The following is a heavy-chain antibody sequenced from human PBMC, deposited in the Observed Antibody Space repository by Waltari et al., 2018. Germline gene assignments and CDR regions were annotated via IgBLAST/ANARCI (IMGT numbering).Heavy chain of an antibody. Sequence: QVQLVQSGAEVKKPGASVKVSCKASGYTFTSYAMHWVRQAPGQRLEWMGWINAGNGNTKYSQKFQGRVTITRDTSASTAYMELSSLRSEDTAVYYCARRTMTTVTTKSWFDPWGEGTLVTVSS. D-gene: IGHD4-17*01. CDR2: INAGNGNT. CDR1: GYTFTSYA. CDR3: ARRTMTTVTTKSWFDP. J-gene: IGHJ5*02. V-gene: IGHV1-3*01.